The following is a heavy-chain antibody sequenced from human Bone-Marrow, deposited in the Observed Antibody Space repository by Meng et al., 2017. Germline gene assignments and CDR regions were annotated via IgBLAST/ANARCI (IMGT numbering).Heavy chain of an antibody. CDR1: GFTFSSYA. CDR2: ISGSGSST. J-gene: IGHJ3*02. Sequence: GGSLRLSCAASGFTFSSYAMTWVRQAPGKGLEWVSAISGSGSSTYYADSVKGRFTIPRDNSKNTLYLQMNSLRVEDTAVYYCGKDSRGPSVRAFDIWGQGTVVTVSS. CDR3: GKDSRGPSVRAFDI. D-gene: IGHD3-3*01. V-gene: IGHV3-23*01.